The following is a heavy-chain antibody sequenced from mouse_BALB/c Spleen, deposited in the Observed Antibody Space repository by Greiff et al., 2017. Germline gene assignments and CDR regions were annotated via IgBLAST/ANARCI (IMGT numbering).Heavy chain of an antibody. CDR2: IRNKANGYTT. J-gene: IGHJ4*01. D-gene: IGHD1-1*01. Sequence: EVKLMESGGGLVQPGGSLRLSCATSGFTFTDYYMSWVRQPPGKALEWLGFIRNKANGYTTEYSASVKGRFTISRDNSQSILYLQMNTLRAEDSATYYCARGGYYGAMDYWGQGTSVTVSS. CDR3: ARGGYYGAMDY. CDR1: GFTFTDYY. V-gene: IGHV7-3*02.